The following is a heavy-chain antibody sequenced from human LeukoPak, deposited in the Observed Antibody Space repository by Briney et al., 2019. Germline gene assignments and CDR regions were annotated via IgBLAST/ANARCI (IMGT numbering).Heavy chain of an antibody. CDR3: AIDPNGDYIGAFDM. D-gene: IGHD4-17*01. Sequence: PGGSLRLSCTASGFTFSAYAMIWVRQAPGKGPEWVSAIRGGGGSAFYADSVKGRFTISRDNSKYALFLQMNSLRAEDTAVYYCAIDPNGDYIGAFDMWGPGTMVTVSS. CDR2: IRGGGGSA. CDR1: GFTFSAYA. V-gene: IGHV3-23*01. J-gene: IGHJ3*02.